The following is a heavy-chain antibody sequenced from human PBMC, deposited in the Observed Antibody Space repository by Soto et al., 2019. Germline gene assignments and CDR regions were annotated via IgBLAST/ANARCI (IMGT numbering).Heavy chain of an antibody. CDR2: IYYSGST. J-gene: IGHJ4*02. CDR3: ARAPPPQDGSGSYYFDY. Sequence: SETLSLTCTVSGGSISSGGYYWSWIRQHPGKGLEWIGYIYYSGSTYYNPSLKSRVTISVDTSKNQFSLKLSSVTAADTAVYYCARAPPPQDGSGSYYFDYWGQGTLVTSPQ. V-gene: IGHV4-31*03. CDR1: GGSISSGGYY. D-gene: IGHD3-10*01.